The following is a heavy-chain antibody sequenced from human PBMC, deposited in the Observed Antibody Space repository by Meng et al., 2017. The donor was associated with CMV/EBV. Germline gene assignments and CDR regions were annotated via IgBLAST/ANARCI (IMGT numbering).Heavy chain of an antibody. Sequence: GESLKISCAASGFTFSSYSMNWVRQAPGKGLEWVSSISSSRSYIYYADSVKGRFPISRDNAKNSLYLQMNSLSDEDTAVYYCAKDHRVTAAFDSWGQGALVTVSS. V-gene: IGHV3-21*01. CDR1: GFTFSSYS. CDR3: AKDHRVTAAFDS. J-gene: IGHJ4*02. D-gene: IGHD4-11*01. CDR2: ISSSRSYI.